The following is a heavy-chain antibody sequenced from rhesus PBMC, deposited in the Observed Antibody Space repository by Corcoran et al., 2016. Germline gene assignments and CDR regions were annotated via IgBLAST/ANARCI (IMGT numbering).Heavy chain of an antibody. CDR1: GLSFSSYG. Sequence: EVQLVESGGGLVQPGGSLRLSCAASGLSFSSYGMSWVRQAPGKGLEWVSYISNGGGSTYYADSVKGRFTISRDNSKNTLSLQMNSLRAEDTAVYYCAKERRYSGPFDYWGQGVLVTVSS. J-gene: IGHJ4*01. CDR3: AKERRYSGPFDY. V-gene: IGHV3S5*01. D-gene: IGHD5-24*01. CDR2: ISNGGGST.